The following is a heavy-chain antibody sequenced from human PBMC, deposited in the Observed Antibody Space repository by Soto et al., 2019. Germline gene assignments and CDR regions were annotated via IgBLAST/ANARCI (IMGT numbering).Heavy chain of an antibody. V-gene: IGHV1-69*01. Sequence: QVQLVQSGAEVKKPGSSVKVSCKTSGVSFNNNGIGWVRQASGHGLERMGGVSPPFRTSNYARKFQGRISITADASPGTVNMELSSLTSEDTAQYYCARVLYYGSGSYSPYGMDVWGQGTTVTVSS. CDR2: VSPPFRTS. CDR1: GVSFNNNG. CDR3: ARVLYYGSGSYSPYGMDV. D-gene: IGHD3-10*01. J-gene: IGHJ6*02.